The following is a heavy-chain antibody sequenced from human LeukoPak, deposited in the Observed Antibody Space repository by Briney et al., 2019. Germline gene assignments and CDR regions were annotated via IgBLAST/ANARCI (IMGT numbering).Heavy chain of an antibody. CDR1: GFTFSSYG. CDR2: IRYDGSNK. Sequence: PGGSLRLSCAASGFTFSSYGMHWVRQAPGKGLEWVAFIRYDGSNKYYADSVKGRFTISRDNSKNTLYLQMNSLRAEDTALYYCAKDVAAAGHHGFDYWGQGTLVTVSS. D-gene: IGHD6-13*01. CDR3: AKDVAAAGHHGFDY. V-gene: IGHV3-30*02. J-gene: IGHJ4*02.